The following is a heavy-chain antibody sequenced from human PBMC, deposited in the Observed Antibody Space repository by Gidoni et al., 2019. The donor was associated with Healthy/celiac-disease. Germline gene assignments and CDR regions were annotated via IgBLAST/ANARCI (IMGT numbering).Heavy chain of an antibody. CDR3: AKDSGSYGFDAFDI. CDR1: GFPFSSYW. J-gene: IGHJ3*02. V-gene: IGHV3-7*01. Sequence: EVQLVESGGGLVQPGGSLRLSCAASGFPFSSYWLSWVRQAPGKGLEWVANIKQDGSEKYYVDSVKGRFTISRDNAKNSLYLQMNSLRAEDTAVYYCAKDSGSYGFDAFDIWGQGTMVTVSS. D-gene: IGHD1-26*01. CDR2: IKQDGSEK.